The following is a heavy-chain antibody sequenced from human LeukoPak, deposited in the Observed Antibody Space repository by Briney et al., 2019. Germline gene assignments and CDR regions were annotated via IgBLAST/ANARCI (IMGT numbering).Heavy chain of an antibody. V-gene: IGHV4-59*01. CDR3: ARLIAAAGFGPFDP. J-gene: IGHJ5*02. CDR1: GGSISSYY. D-gene: IGHD6-13*01. Sequence: SETLSLTCTVSGGSISSYYWSWIRQPPGKGLEWIGYIYYSGSTNYNPSLKSRVTISVDTSKNQFSLKLSSVTAADTAVYYCARLIAAAGFGPFDPWGQGTLVTVSS. CDR2: IYYSGST.